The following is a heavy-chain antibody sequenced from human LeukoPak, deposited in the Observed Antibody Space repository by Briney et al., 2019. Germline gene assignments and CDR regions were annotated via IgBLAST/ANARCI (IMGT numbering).Heavy chain of an antibody. CDR3: ARVGYSFSINDWSRIGLGAYPTKYYYYMDV. D-gene: IGHD5-18*01. J-gene: IGHJ6*03. V-gene: IGHV4-34*01. CDR2: INHSGGT. Sequence: SETLSLTCAVYGGSFSDYSWSWIRQPPGKRLDWIGEINHSGGTKHNPSLISRVIMSVDTSKNQFSLKVRSVTAADTAVYYCARVGYSFSINDWSRIGLGAYPTKYYYYMDVWGKGTTVTVSS. CDR1: GGSFSDYS.